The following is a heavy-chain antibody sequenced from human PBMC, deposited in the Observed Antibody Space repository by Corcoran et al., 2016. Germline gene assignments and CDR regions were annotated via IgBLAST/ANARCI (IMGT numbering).Heavy chain of an antibody. D-gene: IGHD3-3*01. CDR2: INHSGST. Sequence: QVQLQQWGAGLLKPSETLSLTCAVYGGSFSGYYWSWIRQPPGKGLEWIGEINHSGSTNYNPSLKSRVTISVDTSKNQFSLKLSSVTAADTAVYYCARGRYYDFWSGSDNYYYYGMDVWGQGTTVTVS. J-gene: IGHJ6*02. CDR3: ARGRYYDFWSGSDNYYYYGMDV. V-gene: IGHV4-34*01. CDR1: GGSFSGYY.